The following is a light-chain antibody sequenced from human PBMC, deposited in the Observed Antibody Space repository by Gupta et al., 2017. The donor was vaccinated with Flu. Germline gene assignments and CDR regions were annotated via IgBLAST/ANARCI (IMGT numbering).Light chain of an antibody. CDR2: RVY. J-gene: IGKJ2*01. Sequence: DIQMTQSPSSLSASVGDRVTITCRATQNIHNNLNWYQQKPGMAPKLLIYRVYTLQSGVPSRFSASGSGADFTLTISDLRPEDVGTYYCQQSDFSPNTFGQGTKLQIK. V-gene: IGKV1-39*01. CDR1: QNIHNN. CDR3: QQSDFSPNT.